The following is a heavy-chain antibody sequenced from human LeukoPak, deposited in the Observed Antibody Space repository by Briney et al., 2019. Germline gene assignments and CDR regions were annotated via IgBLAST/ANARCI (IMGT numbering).Heavy chain of an antibody. J-gene: IGHJ4*02. D-gene: IGHD3-22*01. Sequence: SETLSLTCAVSGGSISSYYWSWIRQPPGKGLEWIGYIYYSGSTNYNPSLKSRVTIPVDTSKNQFSLKLSSVTAADTAVYYCARIRSHYYDSSGYYDYWGQGTLVTVSS. CDR2: IYYSGST. V-gene: IGHV4-59*08. CDR1: GGSISSYY. CDR3: ARIRSHYYDSSGYYDY.